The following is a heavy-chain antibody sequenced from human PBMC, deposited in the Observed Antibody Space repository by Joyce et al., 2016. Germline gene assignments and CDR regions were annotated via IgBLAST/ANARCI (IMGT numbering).Heavy chain of an antibody. V-gene: IGHV3-21*02. CDR1: GFTFSTSS. Sequence: EVQLVESGGGLVKPGGSLRISCAASGFTFSTSSLGGFRRAPGKGLEWVSAISSDSTYIFYADSVKGRFTVARDNAKNSLYLQMNSLRAEDTAVFFCARGGIVYDYSMDLWGQGTTVTVSS. J-gene: IGHJ6*02. CDR2: ISSDSTYI. CDR3: ARGGIVYDYSMDL. D-gene: IGHD3-22*01.